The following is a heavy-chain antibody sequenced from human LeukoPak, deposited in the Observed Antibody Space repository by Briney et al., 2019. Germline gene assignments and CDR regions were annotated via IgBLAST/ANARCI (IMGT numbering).Heavy chain of an antibody. Sequence: SETLPLTCTVSGGSISSYYWSWIRQTPGMGLEWIGYIYHSGSTKYNPSLKSRVTISVDTSKNQFSLKLSSVTAADTAVYYCARDGSSSSVYYYYMDVWGKGTTVTVSS. CDR3: ARDGSSSSVYYYYMDV. V-gene: IGHV4-59*12. J-gene: IGHJ6*03. CDR2: IYHSGST. CDR1: GGSISSYY. D-gene: IGHD6-6*01.